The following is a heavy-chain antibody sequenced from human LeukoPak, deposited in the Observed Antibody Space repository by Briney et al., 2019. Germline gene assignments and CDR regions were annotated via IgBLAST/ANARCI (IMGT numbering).Heavy chain of an antibody. J-gene: IGHJ4*02. Sequence: PGGSLRLSCAASGFTFSSYGMHWVRQAPGKGLEWVAVIWYGGSNKYYADSVKGRFTISRDNSKNTLYLQMNSLRAEDTAVYYCAAGYPYIDYWGQGTLVTVSS. CDR2: IWYGGSNK. V-gene: IGHV3-33*08. CDR3: AAGYPYIDY. CDR1: GFTFSSYG. D-gene: IGHD6-25*01.